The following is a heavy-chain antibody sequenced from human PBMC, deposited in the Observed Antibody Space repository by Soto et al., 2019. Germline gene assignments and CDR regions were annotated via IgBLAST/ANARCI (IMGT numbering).Heavy chain of an antibody. CDR1: GFTFSSYD. CDR3: AKDQALVLGYYRDV. Sequence: GGSLRLSCAASGFTFSSYDMHWVRQATGKGLEWVSAIGTAGDTYYPGSVKGRFTISRENAKNTLYLQMNSLRAEDTAVYYCAKDQALVLGYYRDVWGKGTTFTVSS. J-gene: IGHJ6*03. D-gene: IGHD3-3*02. CDR2: IGTAGDT. V-gene: IGHV3-13*01.